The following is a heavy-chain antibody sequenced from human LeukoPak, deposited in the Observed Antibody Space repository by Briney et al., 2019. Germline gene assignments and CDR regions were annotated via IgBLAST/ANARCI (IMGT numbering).Heavy chain of an antibody. CDR1: GFNFNNYG. V-gene: IGHV3-23*01. J-gene: IGHJ4*02. Sequence: GGSLRLSCAASGFNFNNYGMSWVRQAPGKGLEWVSGISGSGGGSTYYADSVKGRFTISRDNSKNTLYLQMNSLRAEDTAVYYCAKDGYSSSRYALLNYFDYWGQGTLVTVSS. CDR2: ISGSGGGST. D-gene: IGHD6-13*01. CDR3: AKDGYSSSRYALLNYFDY.